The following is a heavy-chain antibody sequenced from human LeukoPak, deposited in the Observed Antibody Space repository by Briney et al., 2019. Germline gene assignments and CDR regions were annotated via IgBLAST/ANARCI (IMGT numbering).Heavy chain of an antibody. V-gene: IGHV4-39*01. CDR2: IYYSGST. Sequence: SETLSLTCTVSGGSISTSSYYWGWIRQPPGKGLEWIGSIYYSGSTYYNPSLKSRVTISVDTSKNQFSLKLSSVTAADTAVYYCARTRYYYNSRSYGAPYYFDYWGQGTLVTVSS. CDR1: GGSISTSSYY. D-gene: IGHD3-10*01. J-gene: IGHJ4*02. CDR3: ARTRYYYNSRSYGAPYYFDY.